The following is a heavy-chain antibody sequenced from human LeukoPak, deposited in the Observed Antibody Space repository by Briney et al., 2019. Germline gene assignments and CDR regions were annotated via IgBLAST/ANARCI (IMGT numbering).Heavy chain of an antibody. Sequence: GGSLRLSCAASGFTFSSYWMHWVRQAPGKGLVWVPRINTDGSTPYYADSIKGRFTISRDNAKNTLYLQMNSLRAEDTSVYYCARGGRGSTYGLFDYWSQGTLVTVSS. CDR2: INTDGSTP. J-gene: IGHJ4*02. V-gene: IGHV3-74*01. D-gene: IGHD5-18*01. CDR1: GFTFSSYW. CDR3: ARGGRGSTYGLFDY.